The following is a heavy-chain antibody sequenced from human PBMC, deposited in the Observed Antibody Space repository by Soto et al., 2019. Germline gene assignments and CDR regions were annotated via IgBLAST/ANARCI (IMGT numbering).Heavy chain of an antibody. CDR1: GGSIGSYY. D-gene: IGHD2-21*02. CDR2: IYYSGST. V-gene: IGHV4-39*01. J-gene: IGHJ4*02. CDR3: ARQRTSVVTQAYFDV. Sequence: SETLSLTCTVSGGSIGSYYWGWIRQPPGKGLEWIGSIYYSGSTYNNPSLRSRVSMSIDTSKDQFSLKLKSVTAADTALYFCARQRTSVVTQAYFDVWGPGSLVTVSS.